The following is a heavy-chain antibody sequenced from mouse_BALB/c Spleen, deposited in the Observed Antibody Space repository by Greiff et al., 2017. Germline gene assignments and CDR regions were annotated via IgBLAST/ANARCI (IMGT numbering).Heavy chain of an antibody. D-gene: IGHD1-1*01. CDR2: ILPGSGST. CDR1: GYTFSSYW. CDR3: ARGTTVAYYAMDY. V-gene: IGHV1-9*01. Sequence: QVQLQQSGAELMKPGASVKISCKATGYTFSSYWIEWVKQRPGHGLEWIGEILPGSGSTNYNEKFKGKATFTADTSSNTAYMQLSSLTSEDSAVYYCARGTTVAYYAMDYWGQGTSVTVSS. J-gene: IGHJ4*01.